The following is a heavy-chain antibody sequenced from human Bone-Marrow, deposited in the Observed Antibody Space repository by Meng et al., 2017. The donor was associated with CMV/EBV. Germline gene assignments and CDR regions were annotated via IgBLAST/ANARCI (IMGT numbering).Heavy chain of an antibody. CDR1: GYTFTGYY. Sequence: ASVKVSCKASGYTFTGYYMHWVRQAPGQGLEWMGWINPNSGGTNYAQKFQGRVTMTRDTSISTAYMELSRLRSDDTAVYYCARVDRGITIFGVPPSAYSFDIWGQGTMVTVSS. V-gene: IGHV1-2*02. CDR2: INPNSGGT. D-gene: IGHD3-3*01. J-gene: IGHJ3*02. CDR3: ARVDRGITIFGVPPSAYSFDI.